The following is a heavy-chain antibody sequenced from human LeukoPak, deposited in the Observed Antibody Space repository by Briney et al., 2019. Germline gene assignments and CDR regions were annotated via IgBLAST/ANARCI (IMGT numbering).Heavy chain of an antibody. CDR2: IYDSGST. CDR1: GGSISSYY. D-gene: IGHD5-24*01. CDR3: ARDQGKGGYNNAMYYFDY. J-gene: IGHJ4*02. Sequence: SETLSLTCTVSGGSISSYYWSWIRQPPGKGLELIGYIYDSGSTNYNPSLKSRVTMSVGTSKNQFSLKLSSVTAADTAVYYCARDQGKGGYNNAMYYFDYWGQGTLVTVSS. V-gene: IGHV4-59*12.